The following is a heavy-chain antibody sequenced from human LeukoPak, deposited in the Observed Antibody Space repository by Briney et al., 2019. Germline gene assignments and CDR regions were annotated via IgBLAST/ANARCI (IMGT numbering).Heavy chain of an antibody. CDR2: ISAYNGNT. Sequence: GASVKVSCKASGYTFTSYGISWVRQAPGQGLEWMGWISAYNGNTNYAQKLQGRVTMTTDTSTSTAYMELRSLRPDDTAVYYCARDYGSGSYYTPLDYWGQGTLVTVSS. CDR1: GYTFTSYG. D-gene: IGHD3-10*01. V-gene: IGHV1-18*01. CDR3: ARDYGSGSYYTPLDY. J-gene: IGHJ4*02.